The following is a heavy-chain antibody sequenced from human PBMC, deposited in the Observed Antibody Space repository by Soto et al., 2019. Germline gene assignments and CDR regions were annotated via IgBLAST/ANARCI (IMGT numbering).Heavy chain of an antibody. CDR2: MNPDSGTT. CDR1: GYTFTTYD. D-gene: IGHD7-27*01. CDR3: TRNRRETGDFDF. Sequence: QVQLVQSGAEVRKPGASVKVSCKASGYTFTTYDINWLRQARGQGLQWMGWMNPDSGTTCYAQTFQGRVTLTRDTSMNTAYMELSRLTYADTAVYYCTRNRRETGDFDFWGQGTLVTVSS. J-gene: IGHJ4*02. V-gene: IGHV1-8*01.